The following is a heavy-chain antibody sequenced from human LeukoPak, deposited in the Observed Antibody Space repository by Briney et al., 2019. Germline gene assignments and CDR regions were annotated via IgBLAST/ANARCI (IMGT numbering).Heavy chain of an antibody. CDR2: IYPSGST. CDR1: GGPISSGSYY. D-gene: IGHD4-11*01. CDR3: AREYSNPLRYFDY. Sequence: SQTLSLTCTVSGGPISSGSYYWSWIRQPAGKGLEWIGHIYPSGSTNYNPSLKSRVTISIDTSRNQFSLNLNSVSAADTAVYYCAREYSNPLRYFDYWGQGTLVTVSS. J-gene: IGHJ4*02. V-gene: IGHV4-61*09.